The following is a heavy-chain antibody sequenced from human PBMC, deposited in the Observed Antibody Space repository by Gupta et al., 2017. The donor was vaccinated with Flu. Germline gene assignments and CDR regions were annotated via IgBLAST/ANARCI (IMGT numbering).Heavy chain of an antibody. V-gene: IGHV5-51*01. Sequence: EVQLVQSGAEVKTPGESLKISCKGSGYSFTSYWIGWVRQMPGKGLEWMVIIYPGDSDTRYSPSFQGQVTISADKSISTAYLQWSSLKASDTAMYYCARQDGPKLRYYYYGMDVWGQGTTVTVSS. J-gene: IGHJ6*02. CDR2: IYPGDSDT. CDR3: ARQDGPKLRYYYYGMDV. CDR1: GYSFTSYW. D-gene: IGHD1-26*01.